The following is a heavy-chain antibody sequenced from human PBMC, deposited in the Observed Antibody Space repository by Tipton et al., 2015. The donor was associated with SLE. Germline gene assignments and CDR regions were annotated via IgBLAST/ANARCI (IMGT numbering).Heavy chain of an antibody. D-gene: IGHD3-3*01. CDR2: ISSSSSTI. Sequence: SLRLSCAAPGFTFSSYSMNWVRQAPGKGLEWVSYISSSSSTIYYADSVKGRFTISRDNAKNSLYLQMNSLRAEDTAVYYCARDFWSGYGGYYYGMDVWGQGTTVTVSS. V-gene: IGHV3-48*01. CDR3: ARDFWSGYGGYYYGMDV. CDR1: GFTFSSYS. J-gene: IGHJ6*02.